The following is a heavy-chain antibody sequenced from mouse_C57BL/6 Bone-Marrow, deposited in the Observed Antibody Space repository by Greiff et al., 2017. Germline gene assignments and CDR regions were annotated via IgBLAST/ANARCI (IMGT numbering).Heavy chain of an antibody. D-gene: IGHD2-4*01. V-gene: IGHV5-4*01. CDR2: ISDGGSYT. J-gene: IGHJ4*01. Sequence: EVQRVESGGGLVKPGGSLKLSCAASGFTFSSYAMSWVRQTPEKRLEWVATISDGGSYTYYPDNVKGRFTISRDNAKNNLYLQMSHLKSEDTAMYYCARASYDSYAMDYWGQGTSVTVSS. CDR1: GFTFSSYA. CDR3: ARASYDSYAMDY.